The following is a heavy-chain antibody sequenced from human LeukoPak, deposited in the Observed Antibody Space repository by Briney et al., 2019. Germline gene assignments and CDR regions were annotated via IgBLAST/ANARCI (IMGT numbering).Heavy chain of an antibody. J-gene: IGHJ4*02. CDR2: INHSGSP. CDR3: ARRRYDSSGYYYWDY. D-gene: IGHD3-22*01. CDR1: GGSFSDYY. Sequence: SETLSLTCAVYGGSFSDYYWTWIRQPPGKGLEWIGEINHSGSPNNNPSLKNRVSISFDTSKNQFSLKLTSVTAADTAVYYCARRRYDSSGYYYWDYWGQGTLVTVSS. V-gene: IGHV4-34*01.